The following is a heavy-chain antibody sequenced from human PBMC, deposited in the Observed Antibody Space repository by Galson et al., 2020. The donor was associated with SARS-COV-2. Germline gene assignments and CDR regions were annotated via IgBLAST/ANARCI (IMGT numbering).Heavy chain of an antibody. Sequence: GESLKISCAASGFTFRTYWMHWVRQVSGKGLEWVSRITSDGSSAIYADSVKGRFTISRDNAKNTLYLHMTSLRVDDKAVYYCAREGEDTWYDYVMDAWGQGTTVTVSS. CDR2: ITSDGSSA. CDR1: GFTFRTYW. J-gene: IGHJ6*02. CDR3: AREGEDTWYDYVMDA. V-gene: IGHV3-74*01. D-gene: IGHD3-16*01.